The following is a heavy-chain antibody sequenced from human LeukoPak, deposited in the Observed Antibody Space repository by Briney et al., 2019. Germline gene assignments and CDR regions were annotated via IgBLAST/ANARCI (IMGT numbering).Heavy chain of an antibody. V-gene: IGHV3-23*01. Sequence: GGSLRLSCAASGFTFSSYAMSWVRQAPGKGLEWVSAISGSGGSTYYADSVKGRFTISRDNSKNTLYLQMNSLRTEDTAVYYCAKDPSSGYTYWYFALWGRGALVTVSS. CDR1: GFTFSSYA. CDR3: AKDPSSGYTYWYFAL. J-gene: IGHJ2*01. CDR2: ISGSGGST. D-gene: IGHD3-22*01.